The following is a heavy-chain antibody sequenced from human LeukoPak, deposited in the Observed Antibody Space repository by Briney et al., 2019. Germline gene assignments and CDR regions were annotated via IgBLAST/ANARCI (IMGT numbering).Heavy chain of an antibody. D-gene: IGHD2-2*01. CDR3: GRVSSYAPCVY. Sequence: ASVEVSCKASGYTFTSYRFSWVRQAPAQGLEWVGWSSAYNGNTNYAQKLQGRVTMTTETTTRTAYMQLRSLTSDDTAVYYCGRVSSYAPCVYWGQGSLVSASS. J-gene: IGHJ4*02. V-gene: IGHV1-18*01. CDR1: GYTFTSYR. CDR2: SSAYNGNT.